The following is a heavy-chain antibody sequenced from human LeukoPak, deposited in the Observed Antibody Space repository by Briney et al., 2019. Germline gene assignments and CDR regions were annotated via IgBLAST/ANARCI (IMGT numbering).Heavy chain of an antibody. CDR2: IYYSGST. CDR3: ASHSTIFGVVITYFDY. CDR1: GYSISTLSN. Sequence: SETLSLTCTVSGYSISTLSNWGWIRQPPGKGLEWIGSIYYSGSTYYNPSLKSRVTISVDTSKNQFSLKLSSVTAADTAVYYCASHSTIFGVVITYFDYWGQGTLVTVSS. D-gene: IGHD3-3*01. V-gene: IGHV4-38-2*02. J-gene: IGHJ4*02.